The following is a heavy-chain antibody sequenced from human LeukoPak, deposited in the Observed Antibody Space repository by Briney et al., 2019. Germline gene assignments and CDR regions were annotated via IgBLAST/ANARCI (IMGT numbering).Heavy chain of an antibody. Sequence: ASVKVSCKASGYTFTSYDINWVRQATGQGLEWMGWMNPNSGNTGYAQKFQGRVTMTRNTSISTAYMELSSLRSEDTAVYYCALRLWFGEYTDYWGQGTLVTVSS. V-gene: IGHV1-8*01. D-gene: IGHD3-10*01. CDR1: GYTFTSYD. J-gene: IGHJ4*02. CDR3: ALRLWFGEYTDY. CDR2: MNPNSGNT.